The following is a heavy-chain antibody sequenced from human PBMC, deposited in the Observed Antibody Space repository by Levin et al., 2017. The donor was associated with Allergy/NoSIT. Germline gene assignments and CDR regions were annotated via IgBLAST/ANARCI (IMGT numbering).Heavy chain of an antibody. CDR2: IRSKAYGGTT. CDR3: TRAQPGHGGWYDILTVAFDI. V-gene: IGHV3-49*03. Sequence: GESLKISCTASGFTFGDYAMSWFRQAPGKGLEWVGFIRSKAYGGTTEYAASVKGRFTISRDDSKSIAYLQMNSLKTEDTAVYYCTRAQPGHGGWYDILTVAFDIWGQGTMVTVSS. D-gene: IGHD3-9*01. CDR1: GFTFGDYA. J-gene: IGHJ3*02.